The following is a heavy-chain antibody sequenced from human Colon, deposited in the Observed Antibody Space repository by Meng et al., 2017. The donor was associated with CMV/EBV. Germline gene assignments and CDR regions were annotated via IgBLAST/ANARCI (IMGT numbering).Heavy chain of an antibody. D-gene: IGHD2-21*01. V-gene: IGHV3-7*01. CDR1: GFTFRNFW. CDR2: IKDDGNAA. Sequence: GESLKISCVASGFTFRNFWMNWVRQAPGTGLEWVANIKDDGNAAYYANSVKGRFTISRDNAKDSLYLKMNSLRGEDTAVYYCFMGHYSGAWGQGTLVTVSS. CDR3: FMGHYSGA. J-gene: IGHJ5*02.